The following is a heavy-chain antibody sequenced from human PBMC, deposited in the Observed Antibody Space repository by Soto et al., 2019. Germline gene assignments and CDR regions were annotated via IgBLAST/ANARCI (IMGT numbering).Heavy chain of an antibody. V-gene: IGHV4-59*08. J-gene: IGHJ4*02. CDR2: IYYSGST. CDR3: ARRWGSGSLNWFDY. D-gene: IGHD3-16*01. CDR1: GGSISSYY. Sequence: PSETLSLTCTVSGGSISSYYWSWIRQPPGKGLEWIGYIYYSGSTNYNPSLKSRVTISVDTSKNQFSLKLSSVTAADTAVYYCARRWGSGSLNWFDYWGQGTLVTVS.